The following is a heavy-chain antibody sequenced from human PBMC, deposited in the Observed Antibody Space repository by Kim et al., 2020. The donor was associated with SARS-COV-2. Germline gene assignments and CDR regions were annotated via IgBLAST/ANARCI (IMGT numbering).Heavy chain of an antibody. D-gene: IGHD5-12*01. CDR3: ATPGRQRGYDWSYYGMDV. Sequence: KGRFTISRDNAKNSLYLQRNSLRAEDTAVYYCATPGRQRGYDWSYYGMDVWGQGTTVTVSS. J-gene: IGHJ6*02. V-gene: IGHV3-11*03.